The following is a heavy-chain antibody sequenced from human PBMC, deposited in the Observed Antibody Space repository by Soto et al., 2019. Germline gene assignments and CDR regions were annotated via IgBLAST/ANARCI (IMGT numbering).Heavy chain of an antibody. D-gene: IGHD2-15*01. Sequence: ASVKVSCKAAGGTFSSYAISWVRQAPGQGLEWMGGIIPIFGTANYAQKFQGRVTITADESTSTAYMELSSLRSEDTAVYYCARLPYCSGRSCYPPSFDYWGQGTLVTVSS. CDR3: ARLPYCSGRSCYPPSFDY. J-gene: IGHJ4*02. V-gene: IGHV1-69*13. CDR2: IIPIFGTA. CDR1: GGTFSSYA.